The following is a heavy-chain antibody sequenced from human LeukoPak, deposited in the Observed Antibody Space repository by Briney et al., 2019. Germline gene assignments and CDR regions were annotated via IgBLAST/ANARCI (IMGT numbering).Heavy chain of an antibody. CDR3: ARNLFSFGVVFDGFDI. Sequence: GGSLRLSCAASGLTFSSYAMTWVRQAPGKGLEWVSAISGTGSSTYYADSVKGRFTVSRDSSKNTLYLQMNSLRAEDTAVYYCARNLFSFGVVFDGFDIWGQGTMVIVSS. J-gene: IGHJ3*02. V-gene: IGHV3-23*01. CDR1: GLTFSSYA. CDR2: ISGTGSST. D-gene: IGHD3-3*01.